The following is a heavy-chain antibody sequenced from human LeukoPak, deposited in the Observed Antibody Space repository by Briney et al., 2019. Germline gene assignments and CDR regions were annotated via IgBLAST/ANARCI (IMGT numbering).Heavy chain of an antibody. Sequence: GGSLRLSCAASGFIFRNYWMSWVRRAPGKGLEWVANIKEDGSEKYYVESVKGRFTISRHNAKNSLYLQMSSLRAEDTAVYYCARGVIIRGRLDPWGQGTLVTVSS. CDR2: IKEDGSEK. V-gene: IGHV3-7*01. J-gene: IGHJ5*02. CDR3: ARGVIIRGRLDP. CDR1: GFIFRNYW. D-gene: IGHD3-16*02.